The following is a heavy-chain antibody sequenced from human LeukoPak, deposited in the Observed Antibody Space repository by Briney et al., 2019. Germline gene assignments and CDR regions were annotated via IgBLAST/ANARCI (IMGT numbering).Heavy chain of an antibody. CDR1: GYTFTGSY. CDR2: INPDSGVT. CDR3: ARDFGSSSAWYEFDY. Sequence: ASVTVSFKSSGYTFTGSYIHWVRQAPGQGLEWMGLINPDSGVTKYAQNFQGRVTMTRDTSISTASMEMRSLKSDDTAVYYCARDFGSSSAWYEFDYWGQGTLVTVSS. V-gene: IGHV1-2*02. D-gene: IGHD6-19*01. J-gene: IGHJ4*02.